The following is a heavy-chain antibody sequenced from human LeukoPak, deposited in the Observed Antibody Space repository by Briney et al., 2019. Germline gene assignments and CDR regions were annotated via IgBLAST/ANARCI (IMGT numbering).Heavy chain of an antibody. V-gene: IGHV4-34*01. Sequence: SETLSLTCAVYGGSFSGYYWSWIRQPPGKGLEWIGEISHSGSTNYNPSLKSRVTISVDTSKNQFSLKLSSVTAADTAVYYCARLERRGYYYYYGMDVWGQGTTVTVSS. CDR2: ISHSGST. CDR1: GGSFSGYY. J-gene: IGHJ6*02. CDR3: ARLERRGYYYYYGMDV. D-gene: IGHD1-1*01.